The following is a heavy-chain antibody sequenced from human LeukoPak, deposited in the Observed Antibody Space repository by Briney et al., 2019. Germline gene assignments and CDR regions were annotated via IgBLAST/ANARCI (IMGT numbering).Heavy chain of an antibody. CDR2: INPSGGST. CDR3: ARDLKGPINGVSAFFDY. J-gene: IGHJ4*02. V-gene: IGHV1-46*03. Sequence: ALVKVSCKASGYTFTSYYMHWVRQAPGQGLEWMGIINPSGGSTSYAQKFQGRVTMTRDTSTSTVYMELSSLRSEDTAVYYCARDLKGPINGVSAFFDYWGQGTLVTVSS. D-gene: IGHD2-8*01. CDR1: GYTFTSYY.